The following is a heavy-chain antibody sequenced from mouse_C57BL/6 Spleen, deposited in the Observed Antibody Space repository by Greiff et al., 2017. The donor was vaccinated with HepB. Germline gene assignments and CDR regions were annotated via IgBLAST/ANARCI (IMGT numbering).Heavy chain of an antibody. CDR2: ISDGGSYT. D-gene: IGHD1-1*01. CDR1: GFTFSSYA. Sequence: EVQRVESGGGLVKPGGSLKLSCAASGFTFSSYAMSWVRQTPEKRLEWVATISDGGSYTYYPDNVKGRFTISRDNAKNNLYLQMSHLKSEDTAMYYCARVDYGSRMDYWGQGTSVTVSS. V-gene: IGHV5-4*01. J-gene: IGHJ4*01. CDR3: ARVDYGSRMDY.